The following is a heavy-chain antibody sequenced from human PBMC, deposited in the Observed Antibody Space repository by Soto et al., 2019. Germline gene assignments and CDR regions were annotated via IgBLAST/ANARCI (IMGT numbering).Heavy chain of an antibody. Sequence: GGSLRLSCAASGFTFSSAWMSWVRQAPGEGLEWVGRIKSKTDGGTTDYAAPVKGRFTISRDDSKNTLYLQLNSLKTADTAVYYCTTDEVWCTNGFCRYYYYGMDVWGQGTTVTVSS. CDR2: IKSKTDGGTT. CDR1: GFTFSSAW. D-gene: IGHD2-8*01. V-gene: IGHV3-15*01. CDR3: TTDEVWCTNGFCRYYYYGMDV. J-gene: IGHJ6*02.